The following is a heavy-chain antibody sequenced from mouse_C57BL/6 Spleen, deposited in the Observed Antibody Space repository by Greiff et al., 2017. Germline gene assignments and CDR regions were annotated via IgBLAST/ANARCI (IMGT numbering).Heavy chain of an antibody. V-gene: IGHV3-6*01. J-gene: IGHJ3*01. Sequence: EVQVVESGPGLVKPSQSLSLTCSVTGYSITSGYYWNWIRQFPGNKLEWMGYISYDGSNNYNPSLKNRISITRDTSKNQFFLKLNSVTTEDTATYYCARGYDYDAAWFAYWGQGTLVTVSA. CDR1: GYSITSGYY. D-gene: IGHD2-4*01. CDR2: ISYDGSN. CDR3: ARGYDYDAAWFAY.